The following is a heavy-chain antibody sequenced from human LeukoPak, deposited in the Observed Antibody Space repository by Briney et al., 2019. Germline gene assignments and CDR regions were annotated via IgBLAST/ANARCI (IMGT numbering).Heavy chain of an antibody. Sequence: SETLSLTCAVYGGSLSGFYWSWIRQSPGKGLEWIGEINQSGSTNYNPSLKSRVTISVDTSKNQFSLKLSSVTAADTAVYYCARSLRQLARLPTYWGQGTLVTVSS. CDR2: INQSGST. CDR1: GGSLSGFY. D-gene: IGHD6-6*01. V-gene: IGHV4-34*01. J-gene: IGHJ4*02. CDR3: ARSLRQLARLPTY.